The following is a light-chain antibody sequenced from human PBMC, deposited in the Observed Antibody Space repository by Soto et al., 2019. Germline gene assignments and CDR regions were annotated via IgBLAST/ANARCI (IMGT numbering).Light chain of an antibody. CDR1: ENIFKF. Sequence: DIQLIQSPATLSASVGDRITITCRASENIFKFLAWYQQRSGSAPNLLIYAASDLESGVPSRFSGSGSGTEFTLTIDNRQPDDFSTYYCHHYNPLSITSGGGTKVDVK. CDR3: HHYNPLSIT. V-gene: IGKV1-5*01. J-gene: IGKJ4*01. CDR2: AAS.